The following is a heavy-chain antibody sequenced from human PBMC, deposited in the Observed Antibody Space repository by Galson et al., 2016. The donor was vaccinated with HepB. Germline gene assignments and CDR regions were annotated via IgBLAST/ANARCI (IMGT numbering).Heavy chain of an antibody. J-gene: IGHJ4*02. CDR1: GFTFSSYG. Sequence: SLRLSCAASGFTFSSYGMHWVRQAPGKGLEWVSVIFGSGGGAYYAGAVKGRFTISRDNSKNTLSLQMNSLRPEDTAIYYCARDRAVTPRLGCPLYWGQGILVTVSS. CDR2: IFGSGGGA. V-gene: IGHV3-23*01. CDR3: ARDRAVTPRLGCPLY. D-gene: IGHD2-21*02.